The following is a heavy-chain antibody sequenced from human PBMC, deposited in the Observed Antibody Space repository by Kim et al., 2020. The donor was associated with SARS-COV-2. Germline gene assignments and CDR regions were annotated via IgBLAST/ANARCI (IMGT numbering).Heavy chain of an antibody. V-gene: IGHV4-34*01. CDR1: GGSFSGYY. CDR3: ARGPGGSGGS. Sequence: SETLSLTCAVYGGSFSGYYWSWIRQPPGKGLEWIGEINHSGSTNYNPSLKSRVTISVDTSKNQFSLKLSSVTAADTAVYYCARGPGGSGGSWGQGTLVTVSS. J-gene: IGHJ5*02. CDR2: INHSGST. D-gene: IGHD3-10*01.